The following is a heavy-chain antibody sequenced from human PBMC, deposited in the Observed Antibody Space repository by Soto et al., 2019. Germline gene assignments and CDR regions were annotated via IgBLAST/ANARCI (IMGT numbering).Heavy chain of an antibody. Sequence: QVQLVESGGGVVQPGRSLRLSCAASGFTFSDYVMHWVRQAPGKGLARVAVIWHDGTKNYYADSVKGRFTTSRDNSENAMYLQPDSLSADDTAVYYGARETSYDIWRGPQTVDVWGQAATVTVS. D-gene: IGHD3-3*01. CDR3: ARETSYDIWRGPQTVDV. CDR1: GFTFSDYV. CDR2: IWHDGTKN. V-gene: IGHV3-33*01. J-gene: IGHJ6*02.